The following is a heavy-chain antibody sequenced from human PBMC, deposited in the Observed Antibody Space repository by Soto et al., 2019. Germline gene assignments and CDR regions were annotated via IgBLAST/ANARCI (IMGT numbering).Heavy chain of an antibody. J-gene: IGHJ4*02. V-gene: IGHV4-34*01. CDR1: GGSFSGYY. CDR2: INHSGST. Sequence: PSETLSLTCAVYGGSFSGYYWSWIRQPPGKGLEWIGEINHSGSTNYNPSLKSRVTISVDTSKNQFSLKLSSVTAVDTAVYYCARGSAYYYDSSGPFFDYWGQGTLVTVSS. CDR3: ARGSAYYYDSSGPFFDY. D-gene: IGHD3-22*01.